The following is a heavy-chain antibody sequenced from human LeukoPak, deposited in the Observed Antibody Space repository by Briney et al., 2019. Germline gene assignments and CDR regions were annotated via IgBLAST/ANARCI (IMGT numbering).Heavy chain of an antibody. CDR2: FDPEDGKT. Sequence: ASVKVSCKVSGCTLTELSMHWVRQAPGKGLEWMGRFDPEDGKTIYAQKFQGRVTMTEHTSTDTAYMELSSLRSEDTAVYYCATVPVRGVRTYYFDYWGQGTLVTVSP. V-gene: IGHV1-24*01. J-gene: IGHJ4*02. CDR1: GCTLTELS. D-gene: IGHD3-10*01. CDR3: ATVPVRGVRTYYFDY.